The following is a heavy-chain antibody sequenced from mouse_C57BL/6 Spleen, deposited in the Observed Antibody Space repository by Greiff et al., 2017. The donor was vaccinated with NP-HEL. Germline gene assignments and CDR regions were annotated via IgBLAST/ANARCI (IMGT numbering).Heavy chain of an antibody. Sequence: VHLVESGAELVKPGASVKISCKASGYAFSSYWMNWVKQRPGKGLEWIGQIYPGDGDTNYNGKFKGKATLTADKSSSTAYMQLSSLTSEDSAVYFCARRDYGSSWGYWGQGTTLTVSS. CDR2: IYPGDGDT. CDR1: GYAFSSYW. D-gene: IGHD1-1*01. CDR3: ARRDYGSSWGY. J-gene: IGHJ2*01. V-gene: IGHV1-80*01.